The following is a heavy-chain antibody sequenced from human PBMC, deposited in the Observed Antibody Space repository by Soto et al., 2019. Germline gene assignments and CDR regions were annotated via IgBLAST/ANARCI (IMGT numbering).Heavy chain of an antibody. J-gene: IGHJ4*02. CDR2: IWYDGSNK. CDR3: ARDEPAAADDYFDY. D-gene: IGHD6-13*01. V-gene: IGHV3-33*08. Sequence: VQLVESGGGLVQPGGSLRLSCAASGFTFSSYGMHWVRQAPGKGLEWVAVIWYDGSNKYYADSVKGRFTISRDNSKNTLYLQMNSLRAEDTAVYYCARDEPAAADDYFDYWGQGTLVTVSS. CDR1: GFTFSSYG.